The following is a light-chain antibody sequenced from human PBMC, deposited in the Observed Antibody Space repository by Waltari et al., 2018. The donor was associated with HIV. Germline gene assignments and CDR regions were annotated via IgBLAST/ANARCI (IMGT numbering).Light chain of an antibody. Sequence: SYELTQPPSVSVSPGQTARITCSGDALPKQYAYWYQQKPGQAPVLVIYKDSERPEGTTVTLTISGVQAEDEADYYCQSADSRGTYWVFGGGTKLTVL. CDR1: ALPKQY. CDR2: KDS. CDR3: QSADSRGTYWV. J-gene: IGLJ3*02. V-gene: IGLV3-25*03.